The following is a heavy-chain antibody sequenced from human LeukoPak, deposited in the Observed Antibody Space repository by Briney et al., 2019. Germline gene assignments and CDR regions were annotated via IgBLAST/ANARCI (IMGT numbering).Heavy chain of an antibody. Sequence: PGGSLRLSCAASGFTFSTYSINWVRQAPGKGLEWVSRISTDGSSTSYADFVKGRFTISRDNAKNTLFLQMNSLRAEDTAVYYCARDFLWGSGSRWGQGTLVTVSS. D-gene: IGHD3-10*01. J-gene: IGHJ4*02. V-gene: IGHV3-74*01. CDR3: ARDFLWGSGSR. CDR2: ISTDGSST. CDR1: GFTFSTYS.